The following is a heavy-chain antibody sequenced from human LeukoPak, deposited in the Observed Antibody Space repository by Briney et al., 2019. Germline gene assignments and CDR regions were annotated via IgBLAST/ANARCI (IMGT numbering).Heavy chain of an antibody. CDR2: INAGNGNT. CDR1: GYTFTSYA. J-gene: IGHJ5*02. V-gene: IGHV1-3*01. D-gene: IGHD3-3*01. Sequence: ASVKVSCKASGYTFTSYAMHWVRQAPGQRLEWMGWINAGNGNTKYSQKFQGRVTITRDTSASTAYKELSSLRSEDTAVYYCARVGTIFGVTSRYWFDPWGQGTLVTVSS. CDR3: ARVGTIFGVTSRYWFDP.